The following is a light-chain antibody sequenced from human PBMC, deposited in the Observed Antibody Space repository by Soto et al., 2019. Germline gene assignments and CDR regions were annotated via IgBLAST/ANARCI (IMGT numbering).Light chain of an antibody. Sequence: QSALTQPTSVSGSPGQSITISCIGTSSDVGGYNYVSWYQQHPGKAPKLMIYDVSNRPSGVSNRFSGSKSGNTASLTISGLQAEDQADYYCNSYTSSSTVVFGGGTKLTLL. CDR3: NSYTSSSTVV. CDR1: SSDVGGYNY. J-gene: IGLJ2*01. CDR2: DVS. V-gene: IGLV2-14*01.